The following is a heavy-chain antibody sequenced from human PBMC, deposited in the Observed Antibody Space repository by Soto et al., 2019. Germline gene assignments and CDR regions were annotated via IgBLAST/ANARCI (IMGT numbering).Heavy chain of an antibody. CDR2: IIPIFGTA. CDR3: ARPRRAYGSGSYYRDYGMDV. J-gene: IGHJ6*02. D-gene: IGHD3-10*01. CDR1: GYTFTSYG. V-gene: IGHV1-69*13. Sequence: SVKVSCKASGYTFTSYGISWVRQAPGQGLEWMGGIIPIFGTANYAQKFQGRVTITADESTSTAYMELSSLRSEDTAVYYCARPRRAYGSGSYYRDYGMDVWGQGTTVTVSS.